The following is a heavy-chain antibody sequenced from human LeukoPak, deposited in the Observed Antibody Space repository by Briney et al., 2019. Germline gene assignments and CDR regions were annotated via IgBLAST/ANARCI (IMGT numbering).Heavy chain of an antibody. J-gene: IGHJ6*03. D-gene: IGHD6-13*01. CDR3: ARGDVGLIAATGYYYYYYMDV. CDR1: GYSFVLYG. CDR2: ISGSTGDT. V-gene: IGHV1-18*04. Sequence: ASVKVSCKASGYSFVLYGISWVRQAPGEGPEWMGWISGSTGDTNYAQKFQGRVTMTADTSTSTAYMELRSLRSDDTALYYCARGDVGLIAATGYYYYYYMDVWGKGTTVTVSS.